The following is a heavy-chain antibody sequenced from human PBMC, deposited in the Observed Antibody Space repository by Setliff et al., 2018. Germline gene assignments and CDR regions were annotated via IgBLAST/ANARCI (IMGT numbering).Heavy chain of an antibody. CDR2: ISAYTGNT. CDR1: GYTFTSYG. V-gene: IGHV1-18*01. J-gene: IGHJ4*02. D-gene: IGHD3-3*01. Sequence: ASVKVSCKASGYTFTSYGFTWVRQAPGQGLEWMGWISAYTGNTNYAQKLQGRVTMTTDTSTSTAYMELRSLTSDDTGVYFCSRLVRYGTTTTCQRASGAELWGQGTLVTVSS. CDR3: SRLVRYGTTTTCQRASGAEL.